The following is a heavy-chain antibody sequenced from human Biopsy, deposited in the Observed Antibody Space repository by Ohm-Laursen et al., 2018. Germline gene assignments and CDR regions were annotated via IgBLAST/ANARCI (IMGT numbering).Heavy chain of an antibody. CDR3: ARLSRRGYIIFFDY. D-gene: IGHD5-12*01. CDR1: GDSINSSY. Sequence: SDTLSLTCIVSGDSINSSYWSWIRQTPEKGLEWIGYRFHSGSPIYNPSLQSRVTISIDTSKNQFSLTLSSVSAADTAVYYCARLSRRGYIIFFDYWGRGTRVTVSS. V-gene: IGHV4-59*08. CDR2: RFHSGSP. J-gene: IGHJ4*02.